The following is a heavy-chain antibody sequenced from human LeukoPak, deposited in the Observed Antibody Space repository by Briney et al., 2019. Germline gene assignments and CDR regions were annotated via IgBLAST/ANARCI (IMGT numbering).Heavy chain of an antibody. CDR2: ISGSGDNT. D-gene: IGHD3-22*01. Sequence: GGSLRLSGAVSGFTFSSYAMSWVRQAPGKGLEWVSGISGSGDNTYYADSVKGRFTISRDNSKNTLYVQMNSLGSEDTAAYYCAKGSYYDSSGSFYFDYWGQGTLVTVSS. CDR3: AKGSYYDSSGSFYFDY. V-gene: IGHV3-23*01. CDR1: GFTFSSYA. J-gene: IGHJ4*02.